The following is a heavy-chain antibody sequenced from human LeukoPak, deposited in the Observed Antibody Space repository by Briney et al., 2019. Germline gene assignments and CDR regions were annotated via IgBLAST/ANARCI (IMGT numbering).Heavy chain of an antibody. CDR3: ARDAFRDYYDSSGPDY. J-gene: IGHJ4*02. CDR2: IWYDGSNK. CDR1: GFTFSSYG. V-gene: IGHV3-33*01. D-gene: IGHD3-22*01. Sequence: GRSLRLSCAASGFTFSSYGMHWVRQAPGKGLEWVAVIWYDGSNKCYADSVKGRFTISRDNSKNTLYLQMNSLRAEDTAVYYCARDAFRDYYDSSGPDYWGQGTLVTASS.